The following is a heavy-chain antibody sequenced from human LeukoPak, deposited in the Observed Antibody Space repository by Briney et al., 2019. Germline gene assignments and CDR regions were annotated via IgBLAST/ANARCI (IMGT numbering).Heavy chain of an antibody. Sequence: PGGSLRLSCAASGFTFSSYAMSWVRQAPGKGLGWVSAISGSGGNTYYADSVKGRFTISRDNSKNTLYLQMNSLRAEDTAVYYCAKDPILTGYYSTFDYWGQGTLVTVSS. CDR1: GFTFSSYA. CDR2: ISGSGGNT. V-gene: IGHV3-23*01. D-gene: IGHD3-9*01. J-gene: IGHJ4*02. CDR3: AKDPILTGYYSTFDY.